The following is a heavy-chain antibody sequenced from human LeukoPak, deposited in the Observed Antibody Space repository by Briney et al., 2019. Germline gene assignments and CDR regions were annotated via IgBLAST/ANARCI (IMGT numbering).Heavy chain of an antibody. Sequence: GGSLRLSCAASGFTFSSYWMSWVRQAPGKGLEWVANIKQDGSEKYYVDSVKGRFTISRDNAENSLYLQMNSLRAEDTAVYYCARDSSSWLIYFDYWGQGTLVTVSS. J-gene: IGHJ4*02. CDR3: ARDSSSWLIYFDY. D-gene: IGHD6-13*01. CDR2: IKQDGSEK. V-gene: IGHV3-7*01. CDR1: GFTFSSYW.